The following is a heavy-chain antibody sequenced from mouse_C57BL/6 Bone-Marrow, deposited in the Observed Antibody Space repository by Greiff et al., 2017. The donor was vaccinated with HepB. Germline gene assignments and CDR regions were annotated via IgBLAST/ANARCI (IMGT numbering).Heavy chain of an antibody. D-gene: IGHD1-1*01. V-gene: IGHV1-77*01. CDR3: ARHLYYYGSSYWYSDV. CDR1: GYTFTDYY. J-gene: IGHJ1*03. CDR2: IGPGSGST. Sequence: VQLQQSGAELVKPGASVKISCKASGYTFTDYYINWVKQRPGQGLEWIGKIGPGSGSTYYNEKFKGKATLTADKSSSTAYMQLSSLTSEDSAVYFCARHLYYYGSSYWYSDVWGTGTTVTVSS.